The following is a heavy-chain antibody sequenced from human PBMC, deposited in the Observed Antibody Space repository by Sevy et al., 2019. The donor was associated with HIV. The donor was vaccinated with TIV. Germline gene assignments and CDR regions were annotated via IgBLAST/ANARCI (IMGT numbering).Heavy chain of an antibody. J-gene: IGHJ4*02. Sequence: GGSLRLSCAASGFTFSSYSMNWVRQAPGKGLEWVSSISSSSSYIYYADSVKGRFTISRDNAKNSLNLQMNSLRAEDTAVYYCASWDLYDSSGYYGDYWGQGTLVTVSS. V-gene: IGHV3-21*01. CDR3: ASWDLYDSSGYYGDY. D-gene: IGHD3-22*01. CDR1: GFTFSSYS. CDR2: ISSSSSYI.